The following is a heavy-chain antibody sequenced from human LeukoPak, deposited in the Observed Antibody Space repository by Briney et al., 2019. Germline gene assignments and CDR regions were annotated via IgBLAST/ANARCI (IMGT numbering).Heavy chain of an antibody. V-gene: IGHV3-23*01. Sequence: PGGSLRLSCAASGFTFSSYAMSWVRQAPGKGLEWVSAISGSGGSTYYADSVKDRFTISRDNSKNTLYLQMNSLRAEDTAVYYCAKDFFGFGELLPHDYWGQGTLVTVSS. CDR2: ISGSGGST. D-gene: IGHD3-10*01. CDR3: AKDFFGFGELLPHDY. CDR1: GFTFSSYA. J-gene: IGHJ4*02.